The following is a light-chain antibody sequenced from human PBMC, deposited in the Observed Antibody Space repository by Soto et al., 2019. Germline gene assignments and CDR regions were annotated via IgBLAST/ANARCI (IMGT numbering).Light chain of an antibody. CDR1: SSDDRFYNY. V-gene: IGLV2-14*01. CDR2: EVS. Sequence: QSALTQPASVSGSPGQSITISCTGTSSDDRFYNYVSWYQQHPGKAPKLMIYEVSNRPSGVSNRFSGSKSGNTASLTISGLQAEDEADYYCSSYTTSSTLVVFGGGTKVTVL. J-gene: IGLJ3*02. CDR3: SSYTTSSTLVV.